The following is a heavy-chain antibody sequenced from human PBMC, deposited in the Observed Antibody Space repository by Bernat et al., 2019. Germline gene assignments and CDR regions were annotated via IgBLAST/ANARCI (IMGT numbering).Heavy chain of an antibody. D-gene: IGHD2-15*01. CDR1: GYTFTSYG. CDR2: ISAYNGNT. V-gene: IGHV1-18*01. CDR3: ARCLLGVVVVLGDGMDV. J-gene: IGHJ6*02. Sequence: QVQLVQSGAEVKKPGASVKVSCKASGYTFTSYGISWVRQAPGQGLEWMGWISAYNGNTNYAQKLQGRVTMTTDTSTSTAYMELRSLRSDDTSVYYCARCLLGVVVVLGDGMDVWGQGTTVTVSS.